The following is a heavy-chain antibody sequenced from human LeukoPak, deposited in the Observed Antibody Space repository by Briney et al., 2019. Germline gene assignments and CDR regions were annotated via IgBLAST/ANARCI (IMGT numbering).Heavy chain of an antibody. CDR3: ARHLSGVTGYTYGRGIDY. J-gene: IGHJ4*02. D-gene: IGHD5-18*01. CDR1: GYTFTSYG. V-gene: IGHV1-18*01. CDR2: ISAYNGNT. Sequence: AASVKVSCKASGYTFTSYGISWVRQAPGQGLEWMGWISAYNGNTNYAQKLQGRVTMTTDTSTSTAYMELRSLRSDDTAVYYCARHLSGVTGYTYGRGIDYWGQGTLVTVSS.